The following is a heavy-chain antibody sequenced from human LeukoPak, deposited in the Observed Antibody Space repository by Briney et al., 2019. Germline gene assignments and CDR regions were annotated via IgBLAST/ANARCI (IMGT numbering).Heavy chain of an antibody. J-gene: IGHJ4*02. D-gene: IGHD3-10*01. V-gene: IGHV3-23*01. CDR3: AKGVHPTLWFGELSNYFDY. Sequence: GGSLRLSCAASGFTFSSYAMSWVRQAPGKGLEGVAAISGSGGSTYYADSGKGRFTTSRDNSKYTLYLQMTSLRAEDTAVYYCAKGVHPTLWFGELSNYFDYWGQGTLVTVSS. CDR2: ISGSGGST. CDR1: GFTFSSYA.